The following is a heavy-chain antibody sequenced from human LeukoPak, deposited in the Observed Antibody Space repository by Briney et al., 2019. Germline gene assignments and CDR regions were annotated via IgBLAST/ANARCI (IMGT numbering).Heavy chain of an antibody. J-gene: IGHJ4*01. Sequence: PGGSLRLSCAASGFTLSSYEMNWVGQAPGKGLEWVSYISSSGSTIYYADSVKGRFTISRDNAKNSLYLQMNSLRAEDTAVYYCARDTRDYDSSGYYGGGSFDYWGQGTLVTVSS. CDR2: ISSSGSTI. D-gene: IGHD3-22*01. V-gene: IGHV3-48*03. CDR3: ARDTRDYDSSGYYGGGSFDY. CDR1: GFTLSSYE.